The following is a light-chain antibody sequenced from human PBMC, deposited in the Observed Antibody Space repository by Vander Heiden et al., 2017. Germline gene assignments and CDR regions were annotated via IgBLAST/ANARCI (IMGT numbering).Light chain of an antibody. CDR1: SSNIGNNY. CDR3: GTWDTSLSAAGV. V-gene: IGLV1-51*02. Sequence: VSAAPGQKVTISCSGSSSNIGNNYVSWYQQLQGTAPKLLIYENNKRPSGIPDRFSGSKSGTSATLGITGLQTGDEADYYCGTWDTSLSAAGVFGGGTKLTVL. CDR2: ENN. J-gene: IGLJ3*02.